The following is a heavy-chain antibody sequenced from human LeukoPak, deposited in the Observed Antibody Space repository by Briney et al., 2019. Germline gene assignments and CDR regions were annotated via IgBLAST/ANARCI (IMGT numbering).Heavy chain of an antibody. Sequence: PSETLSLTCTVSGGSISSFYWSWIRQPPGKGLEGLGYIYYSGSTNDNPSPKSRVTISVKSSKHQFSLKLSSVSAADTAVYYCARVTGYMIEDYSDYWGQGTLVTVSS. D-gene: IGHD3-22*01. V-gene: IGHV4-59*01. J-gene: IGHJ4*02. CDR1: GGSISSFY. CDR2: IYYSGST. CDR3: ARVTGYMIEDYSDY.